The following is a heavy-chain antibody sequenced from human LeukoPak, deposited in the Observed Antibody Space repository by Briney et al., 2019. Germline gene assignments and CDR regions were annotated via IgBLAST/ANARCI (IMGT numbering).Heavy chain of an antibody. V-gene: IGHV3-21*01. D-gene: IGHD3-22*01. CDR1: GFTFSSYS. CDR2: ISSSSSYI. CDR3: AKDGGGYYPYYYYYMDV. J-gene: IGHJ6*03. Sequence: GGPLRLSCAASGFTFSSYSMNWVRQAPGKGLEWVSSISSSSSYIYYADSVKGRFTISRDNSKNTLYLQMNSLRAEDTAVYYCAKDGGGYYPYYYYYMDVWGKGTTVTISS.